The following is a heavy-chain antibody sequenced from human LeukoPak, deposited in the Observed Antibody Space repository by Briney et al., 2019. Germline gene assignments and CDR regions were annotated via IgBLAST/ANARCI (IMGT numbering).Heavy chain of an antibody. J-gene: IGHJ5*02. CDR1: GYTFTGYY. V-gene: IGHV1-2*02. CDR3: ARKGGSYSLNWFDP. D-gene: IGHD1-26*01. Sequence: ASVKVSCKASGYTFTGYYMHWVRQAPGQGLEWMGWINPNSGGTNYAQKFQGRVTMTRDTSISTAYMELSRLRSDDTAVYYCARKGGSYSLNWFDPWGQGTLVTVSS. CDR2: INPNSGGT.